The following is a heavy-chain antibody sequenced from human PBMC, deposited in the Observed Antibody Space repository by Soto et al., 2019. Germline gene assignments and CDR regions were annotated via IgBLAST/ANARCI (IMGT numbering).Heavy chain of an antibody. V-gene: IGHV1-46*02. Sequence: ASVKVSCKTSADIFNNYYMHWVRQAPGQGLERMGVMTPSDGSTNYAQSFQGRVTMTRDTSTRTVYVELSSLRSEDTAVYDCAKRCGGECCNGFDIWGQGTKVT. CDR3: AKRCGGECCNGFDI. CDR1: ADIFNNYY. CDR2: MTPSDGST. D-gene: IGHD2-21*01. J-gene: IGHJ3*02.